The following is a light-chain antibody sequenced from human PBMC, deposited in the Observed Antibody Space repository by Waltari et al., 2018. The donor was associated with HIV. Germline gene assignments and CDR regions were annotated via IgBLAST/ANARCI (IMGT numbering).Light chain of an antibody. V-gene: IGKV1-33*01. CDR1: QDISNY. J-gene: IGKJ5*01. Sequence: DIQMTQSPSSLSASVGDRVTNTCQASQDISNYLNWYQQKPGKAPKLLIYDASNLETGVPSRFSGSGSGTDFTFTIISLQPEDIATYYCQQYDNLPITFGQGTRLEIK. CDR2: DAS. CDR3: QQYDNLPIT.